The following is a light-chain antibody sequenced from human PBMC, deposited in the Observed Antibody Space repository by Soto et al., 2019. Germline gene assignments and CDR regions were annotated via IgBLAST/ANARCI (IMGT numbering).Light chain of an antibody. J-gene: IGKJ1*01. V-gene: IGKV1-27*01. CDR3: QKYDSAPRT. CDR1: RGIYNY. Sequence: QSPASLSASVGDRVNISCRTSRGIYNYLAWYQQKSGQIPKLLINAASSLQSGVPSRFSGSGSGTDFTLSISSLQPEDVATYYCQKYDSAPRTFGQGTKVDIK. CDR2: AAS.